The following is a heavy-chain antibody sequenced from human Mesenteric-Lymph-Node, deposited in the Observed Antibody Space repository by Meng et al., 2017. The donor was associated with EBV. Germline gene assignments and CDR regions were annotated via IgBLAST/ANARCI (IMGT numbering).Heavy chain of an antibody. CDR1: GGSISSSSDF. CDR2: IHYSGST. Sequence: RLQLRESGPGLVKPSETLSLTCTVSGGSISSSSDFWGWIRQPPGKGLEWIGTIHYSGSTYYNPSLKSRVTISVDTSKNQFSLKLSSVTAADTAVYFCARDALGGYTSGWFDYWGQGTLVTVSS. CDR3: ARDALGGYTSGWFDY. V-gene: IGHV4-39*06. J-gene: IGHJ5*01. D-gene: IGHD5-12*01.